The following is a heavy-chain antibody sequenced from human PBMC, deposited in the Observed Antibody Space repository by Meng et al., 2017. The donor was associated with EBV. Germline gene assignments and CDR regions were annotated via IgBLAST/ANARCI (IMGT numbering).Heavy chain of an antibody. CDR3: ARGGGNRGGIVGATYRLNWFDP. CDR1: XGSFSGYY. J-gene: IGHJ5*02. Sequence: VQLQQWGAGLLKPSXXXXLTXXVXXGSFSGYYWSWIRQPPGKGLEWIGEINHSGSTNYNPSLKSRVTISVDTSKNQFSLKLSSVTAADTAVYYCARGGGNRGGIVGATYRLNWFDPWGQGTLVTVSS. D-gene: IGHD1-26*01. CDR2: INHSGST. V-gene: IGHV4-34*01.